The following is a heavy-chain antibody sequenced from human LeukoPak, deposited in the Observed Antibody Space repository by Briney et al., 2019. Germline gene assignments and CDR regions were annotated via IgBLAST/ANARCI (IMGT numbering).Heavy chain of an antibody. D-gene: IGHD4-11*01. CDR3: ARAAYSNYAGGFGD. Sequence: PGGSLRLSRAASGFTVSSNHMSWVRQAPGKGLEWVSVIYSGGSTYYADSVKGRFTISRDNAKNSLYLQMNSLRAEDTAVYYCARAAYSNYAGGFGDWGQGTLVTVSS. CDR2: IYSGGST. CDR1: GFTVSSNH. V-gene: IGHV3-53*01. J-gene: IGHJ4*02.